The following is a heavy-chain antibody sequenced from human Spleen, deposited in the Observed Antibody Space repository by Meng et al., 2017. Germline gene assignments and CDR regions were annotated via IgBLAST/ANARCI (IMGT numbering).Heavy chain of an antibody. CDR3: ARDAVYYYASGSYPLLKNYGMDV. CDR2: ISYDGSNK. CDR1: GFTFSSYA. V-gene: IGHV3-30*04. Sequence: GESLKISCAASGFTFSSYAMHWVRQAPGKGLEWVAVISYDGSNKYYADSVKGRFTISRDNSKNTLYLQMNSLRAEDTAVYYCARDAVYYYASGSYPLLKNYGMDVWGQGTTVTVSS. J-gene: IGHJ6*02. D-gene: IGHD3-10*01.